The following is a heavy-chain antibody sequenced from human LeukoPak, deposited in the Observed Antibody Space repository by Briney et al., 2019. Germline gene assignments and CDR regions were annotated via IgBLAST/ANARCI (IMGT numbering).Heavy chain of an antibody. Sequence: GGSLRLSCAASVFTFSSYTMTWVRQAPGKGLEWISYISSSGYTIYYADSVKGRFTIFRDNAENSLYLQMDSLRDDDTAVYYCARQMYSSGCSDFWGQGTLVTVSS. J-gene: IGHJ4*02. CDR2: ISSSGYTI. CDR3: ARQMYSSGCSDF. CDR1: VFTFSSYT. D-gene: IGHD6-19*01. V-gene: IGHV3-48*02.